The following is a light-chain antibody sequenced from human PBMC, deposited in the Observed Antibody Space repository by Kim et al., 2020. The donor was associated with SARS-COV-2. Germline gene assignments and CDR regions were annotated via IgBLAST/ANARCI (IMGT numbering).Light chain of an antibody. CDR2: GAS. Sequence: SVSPGERATLSCRASQSVNTNLAWYQQKPGQSPRLLMYGASTRATGIPARFSANGSGTEFTLTINSLQSDDFAVYYCQHYNNWWTFGQGTKVDIK. CDR1: QSVNTN. CDR3: QHYNNWWT. V-gene: IGKV3-15*01. J-gene: IGKJ1*01.